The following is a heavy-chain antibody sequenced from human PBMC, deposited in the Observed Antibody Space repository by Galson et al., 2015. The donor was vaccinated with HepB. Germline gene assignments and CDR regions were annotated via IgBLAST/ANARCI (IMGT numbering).Heavy chain of an antibody. J-gene: IGHJ4*02. CDR1: GGAFSTYA. CDR2: IIPIFRTA. CDR3: ARVLSGEPKRQYFFY. D-gene: IGHD7-27*01. Sequence: SVKVSCKASGGAFSTYAFSWVRQAPGQGLEWMGGIIPIFRTANYAQNFQGRVTITADESTSTVYMEMNSLTSEDTAVYYCARVLSGEPKRQYFFYWGQGTQVTVSS. V-gene: IGHV1-69*01.